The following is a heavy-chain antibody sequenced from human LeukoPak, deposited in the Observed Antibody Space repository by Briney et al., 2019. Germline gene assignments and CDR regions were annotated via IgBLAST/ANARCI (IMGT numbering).Heavy chain of an antibody. CDR1: GFTFSSYG. D-gene: IGHD1-14*01. J-gene: IGHJ4*02. Sequence: GGSLRLSCAASGFTFSSYGVHWVRHAPGKGLEWVAVISYDGSNKYYADSVKGRFTISRDNSKNTLYLQMNSLRAEDTAVYYCARAEPLDYWGQGTLVTVSS. CDR2: ISYDGSNK. V-gene: IGHV3-30*19. CDR3: ARAEPLDY.